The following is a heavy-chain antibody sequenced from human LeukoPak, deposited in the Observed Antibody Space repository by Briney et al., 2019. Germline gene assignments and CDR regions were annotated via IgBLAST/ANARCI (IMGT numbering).Heavy chain of an antibody. CDR2: IYYSGST. J-gene: IGHJ4*02. CDR3: ARFGYYYDSSGYRPMYYFDY. Sequence: SETLSLTRTVSGGSISSGGYYWSWIRQHPGTGLEWIGYIYYSGSTYYNPSLKSRVTISVDTSKNQFSLKLSSVTAADTAVYYCARFGYYYDSSGYRPMYYFDYWGQGTLVTVSS. D-gene: IGHD3-22*01. CDR1: GGSISSGGYY. V-gene: IGHV4-31*03.